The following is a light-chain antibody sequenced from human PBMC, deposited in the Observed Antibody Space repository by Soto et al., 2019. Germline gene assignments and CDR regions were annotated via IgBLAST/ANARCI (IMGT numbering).Light chain of an antibody. CDR1: SSDVGGYNY. CDR2: GVS. J-gene: IGLJ1*01. CDR3: NSKGTGLSYV. Sequence: QSALTQPASVSGSPGQSIAISCTGTSSDVGGYNYVSWYQQYPGKVPKLMIYGVSNRPAGVSNRFSGSKSGNTASLTISGLQAEDEADYYCNSKGTGLSYVFGTGTKVTLL. V-gene: IGLV2-14*01.